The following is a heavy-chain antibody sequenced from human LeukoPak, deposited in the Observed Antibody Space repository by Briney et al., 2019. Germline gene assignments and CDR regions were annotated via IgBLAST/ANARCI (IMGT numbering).Heavy chain of an antibody. CDR3: ARASLVPDSSGYYSPFDY. CDR2: INHSGST. J-gene: IGHJ4*02. CDR1: GGSFSGYY. Sequence: SETLSLTCAVYGGSFSGYYWSWIRQPPGKGLEWIGEINHSGSTNYNPSLKSRVTISVDTSKNQFSLKLSSVTAADTAVYYCARASLVPDSSGYYSPFDYWGQGTLVTVSS. D-gene: IGHD3-22*01. V-gene: IGHV4-34*01.